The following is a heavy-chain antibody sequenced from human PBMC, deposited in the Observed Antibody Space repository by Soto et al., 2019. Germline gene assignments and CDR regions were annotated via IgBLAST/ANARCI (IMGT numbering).Heavy chain of an antibody. J-gene: IGHJ4*02. CDR1: GYPISSGYY. V-gene: IGHV4-38-2*01. CDR3: ARSSGYVPGGY. D-gene: IGHD5-12*01. CDR2: IHHSGST. Sequence: SETLSLTCAVSGYPISSGYYWGWIRQPPGKGLEWIGIIHHSGSTYYNPSPGSRITISVDTSKNQFSLKMPSVTAADTAVYYCARSSGYVPGGYWGQGILVTVSS.